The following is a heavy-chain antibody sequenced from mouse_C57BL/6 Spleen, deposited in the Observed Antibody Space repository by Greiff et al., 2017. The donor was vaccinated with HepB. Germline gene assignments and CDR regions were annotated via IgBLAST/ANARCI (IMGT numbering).Heavy chain of an antibody. CDR1: GYSITSGYY. V-gene: IGHV3-6*01. D-gene: IGHD1-1*01. Sequence: EVQLKESGPGLVKPSQSLSLTCSVTGYSITSGYYWNWIRQFPGNKLEWMGYISYDGSNNYNPSLKNRISITRDTSKNQFFLKLNSVTTEDTATYYCAREGYGSSYEGFAYWGQGTLVTVSA. CDR2: ISYDGSN. CDR3: AREGYGSSYEGFAY. J-gene: IGHJ3*01.